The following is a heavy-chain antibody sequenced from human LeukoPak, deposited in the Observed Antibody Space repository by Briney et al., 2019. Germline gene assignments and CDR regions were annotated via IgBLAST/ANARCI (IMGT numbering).Heavy chain of an antibody. Sequence: TGGSLRLSCAASGFTFSSYGMHWVRQAPGKGLEWVAVIWYDGSNKYYADSVKGRFTISRDNSKNTLYLQMNSLRAEDTAVYYCARVPGAAYYDFWSGSQNAFDIWGQGTMVTVSS. D-gene: IGHD3-3*01. V-gene: IGHV3-33*01. CDR3: ARVPGAAYYDFWSGSQNAFDI. CDR2: IWYDGSNK. J-gene: IGHJ3*02. CDR1: GFTFSSYG.